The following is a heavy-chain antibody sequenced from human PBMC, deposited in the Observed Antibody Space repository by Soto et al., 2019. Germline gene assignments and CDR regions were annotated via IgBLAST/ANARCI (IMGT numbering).Heavy chain of an antibody. CDR3: AREVVGGNSGRHTPAVRYGMDV. Sequence: SDTLSLTCAVYGVSFSGYYWNWILQPPGKGLEWIGEINHSGSSNYNPSLKSRVTISVDTSKNQFSLKLSSVTAADTAVYYCAREVVGGNSGRHTPAVRYGMDVWGQGTTVTVSS. D-gene: IGHD1-26*01. CDR2: INHSGSS. V-gene: IGHV4-34*01. CDR1: GVSFSGYY. J-gene: IGHJ6*02.